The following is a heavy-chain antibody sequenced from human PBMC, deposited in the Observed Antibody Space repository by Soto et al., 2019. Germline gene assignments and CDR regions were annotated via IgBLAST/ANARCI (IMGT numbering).Heavy chain of an antibody. Sequence: ASVKVSCKASGYDFSIFGITWVRQAPGQGLEWMGWISAYNGNTNYAQRLRGRVTMTTDTSTSTAHMELTSLEFDDTAVYYCARTDCSGGTCRLSYFYGMNVWGQGTTVTVSS. CDR2: ISAYNGNT. D-gene: IGHD2-15*01. CDR3: ARTDCSGGTCRLSYFYGMNV. CDR1: GYDFSIFG. V-gene: IGHV1-18*01. J-gene: IGHJ6*02.